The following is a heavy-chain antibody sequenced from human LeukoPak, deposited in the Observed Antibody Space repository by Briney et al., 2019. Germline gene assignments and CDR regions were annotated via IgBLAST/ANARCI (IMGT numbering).Heavy chain of an antibody. V-gene: IGHV4-34*01. Sequence: SETLSLTCAVYGGSFSGYYWSWIRQPPGKGLEWIGEINHSGVTNYNPSPKSRDTISVDTSTNQFSLKMGSVTAADTAVYYCARGRGIAARRGNNWFDPWGQGSLVTVSS. D-gene: IGHD6-6*01. CDR3: ARGRGIAARRGNNWFDP. J-gene: IGHJ5*02. CDR1: GGSFSGYY. CDR2: INHSGVT.